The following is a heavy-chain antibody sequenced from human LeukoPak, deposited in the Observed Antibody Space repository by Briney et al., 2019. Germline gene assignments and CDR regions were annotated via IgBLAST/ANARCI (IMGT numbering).Heavy chain of an antibody. Sequence: SETLSLTCTVSGGSISSYYWSWIRQPPGKGLEWIGYIYYSGSTNYNPSLKSRVTISVDTSKNQFSLKLSSVTAADTAVYYCAKHMDYYYYGMDVWGRGTTVTVSS. V-gene: IGHV4-59*08. CDR2: IYYSGST. CDR3: AKHMDYYYYGMDV. CDR1: GGSISSYY. D-gene: IGHD3-10*01. J-gene: IGHJ6*02.